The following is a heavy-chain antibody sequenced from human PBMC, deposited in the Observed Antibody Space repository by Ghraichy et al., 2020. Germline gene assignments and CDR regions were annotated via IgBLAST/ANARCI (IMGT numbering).Heavy chain of an antibody. Sequence: GGSLRLSCTASGFTLTNFVMSWVRQAPGKGLEWVSSISHNGADTNYADSVKGRFTIARDTSTNTVFLQMSSLRAEDTAIYYCAKSGTQFLEWGGYFDNWGRGTLVTVSS. D-gene: IGHD3-3*01. V-gene: IGHV3-23*01. CDR3: AKSGTQFLEWGGYFDN. J-gene: IGHJ4*02. CDR2: ISHNGADT. CDR1: GFTLTNFV.